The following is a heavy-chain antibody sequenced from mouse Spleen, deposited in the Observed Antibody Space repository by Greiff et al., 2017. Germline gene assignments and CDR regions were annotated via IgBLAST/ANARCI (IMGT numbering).Heavy chain of an antibody. CDR3: ARGSHAMDY. Sequence: EVKLQQSGPELVKPGASVKISCKASGYTFTDYYMNWVKQSHGKSLEWIGDINPNNGGTSYNQKFKGKATLTVDKSSSTAYMELRSLTSEDSAVYYCARGSHAMDYWGQGTSVTVSS. CDR1: GYTFTDYY. V-gene: IGHV1-26*01. CDR2: INPNNGGT. J-gene: IGHJ4*01.